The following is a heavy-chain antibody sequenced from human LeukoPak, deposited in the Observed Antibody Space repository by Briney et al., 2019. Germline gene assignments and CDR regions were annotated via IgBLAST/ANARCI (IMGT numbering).Heavy chain of an antibody. CDR2: ISAYNGNT. J-gene: IGHJ4*02. V-gene: IGHV1-18*01. CDR1: GYTFTSYG. CDR3: ARDSRYSSSWYSSGDY. Sequence: GASVKVSCKASGYTFTSYGISWVRQAPGQGLEWMGWISAYNGNTNYAQKLQGRVTMTTDTSTSTAYMELRSLRSDDTAVYYCARDSRYSSSWYSSGDYWGQGTLVTVSS. D-gene: IGHD6-13*01.